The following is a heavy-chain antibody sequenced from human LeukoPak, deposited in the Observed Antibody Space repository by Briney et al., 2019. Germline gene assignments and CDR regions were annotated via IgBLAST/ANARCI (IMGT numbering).Heavy chain of an antibody. CDR3: ARLVGPKPILRPVDY. V-gene: IGHV4-34*01. J-gene: IGHJ4*02. CDR2: INHSGST. Sequence: PSETLSLTCAVYGGSFSGYYWSWIRQPPGKGLEWIGEINHSGSTNYNPSLKSRVTISVDTSKNQFSLKLSSVTAADTAVYYCARLVGPKPILRPVDYWGQGTLVTVSS. CDR1: GGSFSGYY. D-gene: IGHD5/OR15-5a*01.